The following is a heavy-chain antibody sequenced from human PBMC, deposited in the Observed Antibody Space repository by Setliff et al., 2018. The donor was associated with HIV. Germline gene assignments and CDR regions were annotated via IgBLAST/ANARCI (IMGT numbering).Heavy chain of an antibody. V-gene: IGHV4-59*11. CDR2: IYYSGST. J-gene: IGHJ4*02. CDR3: ARVISGGDSRPFDS. Sequence: SETLSLTCSVSGGSISSHYWTWIRQPPGKGLEWIGYIYYSGSTSYNPSLKSRVPISVDSSKNQLPLKLSSVTAAATAVYYCARVISGGDSRPFDSWGQGTRVTVS. CDR1: GGSISSHY. D-gene: IGHD2-21*01.